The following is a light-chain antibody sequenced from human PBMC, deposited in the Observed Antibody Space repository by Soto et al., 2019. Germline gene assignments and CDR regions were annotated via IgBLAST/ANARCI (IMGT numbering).Light chain of an antibody. V-gene: IGLV2-14*03. CDR3: SSYTRSSTVI. Sequence: QSALTQPASVSGSPGQSITISCTGTSSDVGGYNYVSWYQQQPGKAPKLMIYDVSNRPSGVSNRFSGSKSGNTASLSISGLQAEDEADYYFSSYTRSSTVIFGGGTKLTVL. J-gene: IGLJ2*01. CDR2: DVS. CDR1: SSDVGGYNY.